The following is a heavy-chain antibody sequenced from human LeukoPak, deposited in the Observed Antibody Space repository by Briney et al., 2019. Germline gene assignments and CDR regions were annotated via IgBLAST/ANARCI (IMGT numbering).Heavy chain of an antibody. J-gene: IGHJ6*02. CDR1: GFPFRTYA. D-gene: IGHD1-1*01. Sequence: GGPLGFPLAAPGFPFRTYAMHWFARPPGRGLGNVSTISSNGGSTSYANSVKGRFTISRDNSKNTLYLQMGSLRAEDMAVYYCARPRTGYYYGMDVWGQGTTVTVSS. CDR2: ISSNGGST. CDR3: ARPRTGYYYGMDV. V-gene: IGHV3-64*01.